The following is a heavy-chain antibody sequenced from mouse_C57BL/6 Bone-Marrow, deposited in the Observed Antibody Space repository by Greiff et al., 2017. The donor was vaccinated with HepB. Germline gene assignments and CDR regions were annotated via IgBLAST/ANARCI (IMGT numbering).Heavy chain of an antibody. J-gene: IGHJ3*01. CDR1: GFTFSSYG. CDR3: ARQNGRAWFAY. V-gene: IGHV5-6*01. CDR2: ISSGGSYT. Sequence: EVKVVESGGDLVKPGGSLKLSCAASGFTFSSYGMSWVRQTPDKRLEWVATISSGGSYTYYPDSVKGRFTISRDNAKNTLYLQMSSLKSEDTAMYYCARQNGRAWFAYWGQGTLVTVSA.